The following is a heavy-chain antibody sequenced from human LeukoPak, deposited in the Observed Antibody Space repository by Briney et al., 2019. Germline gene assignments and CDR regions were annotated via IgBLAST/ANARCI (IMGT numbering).Heavy chain of an antibody. CDR2: IHPTGNT. V-gene: IGHV4-61*02. Sequence: SEALSLTCTASGGSTNNESYYWSWIRQPAGKGLEWIGRIHPTGNTMCNPSLESRVTISIDTSKNQFSLKLSSVTAADTAVYYCASHYSRSGIDAFDIWGQGTVVTVSS. D-gene: IGHD6-6*01. J-gene: IGHJ3*02. CDR1: GGSTNNESYY. CDR3: ASHYSRSGIDAFDI.